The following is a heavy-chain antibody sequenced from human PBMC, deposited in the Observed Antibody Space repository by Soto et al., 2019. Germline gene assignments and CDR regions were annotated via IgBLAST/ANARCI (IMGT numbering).Heavy chain of an antibody. CDR1: GGSISSGDYY. J-gene: IGHJ4*02. D-gene: IGHD7-27*01. Sequence: PSETLSLTCTVSGGSISSGDYYWSWIRQPPGKGLEWIGYIYYSGSTNYNPSLKSRVTISVDTSKNQFSLKLSSVPAADTAVYYCARRWGRTFDYWGQGTLVTSPQ. CDR3: ARRWGRTFDY. CDR2: IYYSGST. V-gene: IGHV4-61*08.